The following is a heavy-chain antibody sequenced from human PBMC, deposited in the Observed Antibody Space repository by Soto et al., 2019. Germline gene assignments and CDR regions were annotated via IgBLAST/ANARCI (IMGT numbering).Heavy chain of an antibody. CDR2: IYYSGST. V-gene: IGHV4-59*01. CDR1: GGSISSYY. Sequence: QVQLHESGPGLVKPSETLSLTCTVSGGSISSYYWSWIRQPPGKGLEWIGYIYYSGSTNYNPSLKSRVTISVDTSKNQFSLKLSSVTAADAAVYYCALGYCSAGSCKPPYYDYYGMDVWGQGTTVTVSS. CDR3: ALGYCSAGSCKPPYYDYYGMDV. D-gene: IGHD2-15*01. J-gene: IGHJ6*02.